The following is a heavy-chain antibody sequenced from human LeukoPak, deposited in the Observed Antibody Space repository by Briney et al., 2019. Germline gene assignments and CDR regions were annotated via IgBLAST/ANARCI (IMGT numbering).Heavy chain of an antibody. J-gene: IGHJ4*02. CDR1: GFTFDDYT. V-gene: IGHV3-43*01. D-gene: IGHD1-26*01. Sequence: PGGALRRSCAASGFTFDDYTMHWVRQAPGKGLEWVSLISWDGGSTYYADSVKGRFTISRDNSKNSLYLQMNSLRTEDTALCYCASDCISSGGVVCWRQGTLVTVFS. CDR2: ISWDGGST. CDR3: ASDCISSGGVVC.